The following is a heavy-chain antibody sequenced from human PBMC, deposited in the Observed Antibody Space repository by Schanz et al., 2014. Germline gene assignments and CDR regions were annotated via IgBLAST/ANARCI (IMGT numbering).Heavy chain of an antibody. Sequence: QVQLQESGPGLVKPSETLSLTCTVSGGSITNYHWSWIRQPPGMGLEWLGYIYSSGNTNYNPSLKRRVTISLDTSKNQFSLKVTSVTAADTAIYYGARVHSTSLERGSHYYMDVWGKGTTVTVSS. CDR3: ARVHSTSLERGSHYYMDV. J-gene: IGHJ6*03. CDR2: IYSSGNT. V-gene: IGHV4-59*01. CDR1: GGSITNYH. D-gene: IGHD2-2*01.